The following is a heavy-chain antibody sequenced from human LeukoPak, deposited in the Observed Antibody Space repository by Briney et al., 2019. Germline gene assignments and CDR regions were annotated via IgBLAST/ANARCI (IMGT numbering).Heavy chain of an antibody. CDR2: IYYSGST. CDR1: SGSISSYY. V-gene: IGHV4-59*01. Sequence: SETLSLTCTVSSGSISSYYWSWVRQPPGKGLEWIGYIYYSGSTNYNPSLKSRVTICVDTSQNQFSLKLSSVTAADTAVYYCARVHGLYYYGMDVWGQGTTVTVSS. CDR3: ARVHGLYYYGMDV. J-gene: IGHJ6*02. D-gene: IGHD4-17*01.